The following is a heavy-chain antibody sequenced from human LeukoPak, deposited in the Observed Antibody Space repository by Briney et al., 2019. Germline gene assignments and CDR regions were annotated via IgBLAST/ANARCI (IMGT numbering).Heavy chain of an antibody. J-gene: IGHJ5*02. D-gene: IGHD3-16*01. V-gene: IGHV3-7*03. CDR3: AKGGFSSWFDP. CDR2: IKQDGSEK. CDR1: GFTFSSYW. Sequence: GGSLRLSCAASGFTFSSYWMSWVRQAPGKGLEWVANIKQDGSEKYYVDSVKGRFTISRDNAKNSLYLQMNSLRAEDTGVYYCAKGGFSSWFDPWGQGTLVTVSS.